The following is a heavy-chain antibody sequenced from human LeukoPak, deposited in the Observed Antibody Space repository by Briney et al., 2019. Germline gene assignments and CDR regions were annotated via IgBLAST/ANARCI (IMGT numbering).Heavy chain of an antibody. CDR3: ARRLRYFDWLFQGAFDI. CDR1: GGSISSYY. D-gene: IGHD3-9*01. V-gene: IGHV4-59*01. J-gene: IGHJ3*02. CDR2: IYYSGST. Sequence: SETLSLTCTVSGGSISSYYWSWIRQPPGKGLEWIGYIYYSGSTNYNPSLKSRVTISVDTSKNQFSLKLSSVTAADTAVYYCARRLRYFDWLFQGAFDIWGQGTMVTISS.